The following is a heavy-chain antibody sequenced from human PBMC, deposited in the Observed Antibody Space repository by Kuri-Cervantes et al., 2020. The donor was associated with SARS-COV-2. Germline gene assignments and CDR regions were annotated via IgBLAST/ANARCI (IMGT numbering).Heavy chain of an antibody. J-gene: IGHJ6*02. CDR2: IIPIFGTA. CDR3: AGDGYCSSTSCYARRYYYGMDV. D-gene: IGHD2-2*01. Sequence: VKVSCKASGGTFSSYAISWVRQAPGQGLEWMGGIIPIFGTANYAQKFQGRVTITADESTSTSYMELSSLRSEDTAVYYCAGDGYCSSTSCYARRYYYGMDVWGQGTTVTVSS. CDR1: GGTFSSYA. V-gene: IGHV1-69*01.